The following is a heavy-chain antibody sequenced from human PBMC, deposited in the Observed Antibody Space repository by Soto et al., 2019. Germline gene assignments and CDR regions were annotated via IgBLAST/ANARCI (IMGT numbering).Heavy chain of an antibody. J-gene: IGHJ3*02. D-gene: IGHD3-22*01. V-gene: IGHV1-18*01. CDR2: ISAYNGNT. CDR1: GYTFTSYG. CDR3: ARDGEGITMRVVDAFDI. Sequence: QVQLVQSGAEVKKPGASVKVSCKASGYTFTSYGISWVRQAPGQGLEWMGWISAYNGNTNYAQKLQGRVTMTTDTSKSTAYIELRSLRSDDTAVDYCARDGEGITMRVVDAFDIWGQGKMVTVSS.